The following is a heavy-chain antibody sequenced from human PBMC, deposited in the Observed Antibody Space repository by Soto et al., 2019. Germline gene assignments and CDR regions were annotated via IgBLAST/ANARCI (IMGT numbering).Heavy chain of an antibody. CDR2: INPNSGGT. J-gene: IGHJ6*02. CDR1: GYTFTGYY. V-gene: IGHV1-2*04. CDR3: ARDKGYSYGSHYGMDV. Sequence: QVQLVQSGAEVKKPGASVKVSCKASGYTFTGYYMHWVRQAPGQGLEWMGWINPNSGGTNYAQKFQGWVTMTRDTSISTAYMELSRLRSDDTAVYYCARDKGYSYGSHYGMDVWGQGTTVTVSS. D-gene: IGHD5-18*01.